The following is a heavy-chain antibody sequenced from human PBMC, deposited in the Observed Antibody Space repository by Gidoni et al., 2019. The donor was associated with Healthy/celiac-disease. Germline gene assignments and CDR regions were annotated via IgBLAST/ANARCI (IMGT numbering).Heavy chain of an antibody. CDR1: GFPFGDYA. CDR3: TILGGDFWSGYPRYYYMDV. V-gene: IGHV3-49*05. D-gene: IGHD3-3*01. CDR2: IRSKAYGGTT. J-gene: IGHJ6*03. Sequence: EVQLVESGGGLVKPGRSLRLSCTASGFPFGDYAMSWFRQAPGKGLEWVGFIRSKAYGGTTEYAASVKGRFTISRDDSKSIAYLQMNSLKTEDTAVYYCTILGGDFWSGYPRYYYMDVWGKGTTVTVSS.